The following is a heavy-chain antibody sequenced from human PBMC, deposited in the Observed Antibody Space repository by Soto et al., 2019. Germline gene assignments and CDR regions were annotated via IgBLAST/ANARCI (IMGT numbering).Heavy chain of an antibody. Sequence: GASVKVSCKASGYAFSGHAIHWLRQAPGQRPEWLGWINAGNSNTYYSEKFEGRVTFTRDTVATTVNMELTSLTSEDTAVYYCGRDQSGTGYYVDWFDPWGQGTLVTVS. J-gene: IGHJ5*02. CDR2: INAGNSNT. CDR1: GYAFSGHA. D-gene: IGHD3-10*02. V-gene: IGHV1-3*01. CDR3: GRDQSGTGYYVDWFDP.